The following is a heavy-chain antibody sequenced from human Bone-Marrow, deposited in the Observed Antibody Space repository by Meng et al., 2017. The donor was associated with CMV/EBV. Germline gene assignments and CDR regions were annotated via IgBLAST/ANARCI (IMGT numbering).Heavy chain of an antibody. V-gene: IGHV1-18*04. D-gene: IGHD3-16*02. Sequence: ASVKVSCKASGYTFTGYYMHWVRQAPGQGLEWMGWISAYNGNTNYAQKLQGRVTMTTDTSTSTAYMELRSLRSDDTAVYYCARGTDHKGIARLSYPLDYWGQGTLVTVSS. CDR2: ISAYNGNT. CDR1: GYTFTGYY. CDR3: ARGTDHKGIARLSYPLDY. J-gene: IGHJ4*02.